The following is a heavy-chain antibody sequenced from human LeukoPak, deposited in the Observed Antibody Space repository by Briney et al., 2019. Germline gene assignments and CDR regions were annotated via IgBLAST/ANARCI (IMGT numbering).Heavy chain of an antibody. CDR1: GGSIRSYY. Sequence: SETLSLTCTVFGGSIRSYYWNWIWPAPGNGLEWIGYIYDGGSTKYNPSLKSRVTISVDTSKNHFSLQLSSVTAADTAVYYCARYFAGGYYFDFWGEGTLVSVSS. CDR3: ARYFAGGYYFDF. V-gene: IGHV4-59*01. D-gene: IGHD2/OR15-2a*01. CDR2: IYDGGST. J-gene: IGHJ4*02.